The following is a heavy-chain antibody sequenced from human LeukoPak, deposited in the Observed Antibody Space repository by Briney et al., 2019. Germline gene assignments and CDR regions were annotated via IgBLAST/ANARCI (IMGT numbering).Heavy chain of an antibody. J-gene: IGHJ3*02. V-gene: IGHV5-51*01. CDR2: IYPGDSDT. D-gene: IGHD4-17*01. CDR1: GYSFTSYW. Sequence: GESLKISCKGSGYSFTSYWIGWVRQMPGKGLEWMGIIYPGDSDTRYSPSFQGQVTISADNSISTAYLQWSSLKASDTAMYYCASPTTVTTIAFDIWGQGTMVTVSS. CDR3: ASPTTVTTIAFDI.